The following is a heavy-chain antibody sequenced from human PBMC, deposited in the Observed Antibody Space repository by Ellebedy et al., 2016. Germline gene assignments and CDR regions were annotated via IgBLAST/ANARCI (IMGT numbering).Heavy chain of an antibody. V-gene: IGHV3-23*01. D-gene: IGHD4-17*01. CDR1: GFTFSSYA. CDR2: ISGSGGST. CDR3: AKGIKPSRTVTLDY. Sequence: GESLKISCAASGFTFSSYAMSWVRQAPGKGLEWVSAISGSGGSTFYADSVKGRFTISRDNSKNMLYLQMNSLRADDTAVYYCAKGIKPSRTVTLDYWGQGTLVTVSS. J-gene: IGHJ4*02.